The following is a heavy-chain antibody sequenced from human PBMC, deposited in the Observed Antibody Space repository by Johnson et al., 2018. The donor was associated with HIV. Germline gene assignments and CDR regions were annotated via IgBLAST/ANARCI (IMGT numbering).Heavy chain of an antibody. CDR1: GFTVSSNY. V-gene: IGHV3-66*01. D-gene: IGHD6-13*01. J-gene: IGHJ3*02. CDR3: ARDEYPLRAAAWKSAFDI. CDR2: IYSGGST. Sequence: VQLVESGGGLVQPGGSLRLSCAASGFTVSSNYMSWVRQAPGKGLEWVSVIYSGGSTYYADSVKGRFTISRDNSKNTLYLQMNSLRAEDTAVYYCARDEYPLRAAAWKSAFDIWGQGTKVTVSS.